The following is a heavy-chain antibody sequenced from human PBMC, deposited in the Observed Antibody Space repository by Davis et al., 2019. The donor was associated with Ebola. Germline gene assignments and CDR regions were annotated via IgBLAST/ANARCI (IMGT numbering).Heavy chain of an antibody. Sequence: AASVKVSCKASGYTFTIYDINWVRQATGQGFEWMGWMNPNSGNTGYAQKFQGRVTMTRDTSTSTAYMELSSLRSEDTAVYYCARASWAAVGTRWFDPWGQGTLVTVSS. CDR1: GYTFTIYD. D-gene: IGHD6-13*01. J-gene: IGHJ5*02. V-gene: IGHV1-8*01. CDR2: MNPNSGNT. CDR3: ARASWAAVGTRWFDP.